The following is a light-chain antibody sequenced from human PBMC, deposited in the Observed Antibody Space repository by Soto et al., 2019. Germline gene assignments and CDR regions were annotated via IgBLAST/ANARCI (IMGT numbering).Light chain of an antibody. CDR2: DNT. Sequence: QSVLTQPASVSGSPGQSITISCTGTSSDVGYYNYVSWYQQHPGKAPKLMIYDNTKRPSGVPDRFSASKSGTSASLAITGIQAEDEAEYYCQAYDTSLLGGVFGTATKVTV. J-gene: IGLJ1*01. CDR1: SSDVGYYNY. CDR3: QAYDTSLLGGV. V-gene: IGLV2-14*03.